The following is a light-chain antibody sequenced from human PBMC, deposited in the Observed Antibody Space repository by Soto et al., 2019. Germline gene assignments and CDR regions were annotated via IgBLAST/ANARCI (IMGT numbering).Light chain of an antibody. CDR2: AAS. V-gene: IGKV1-8*01. Sequence: AIRMTQSPSSFSASTGDRVTITCRASQGISSYLAWYQQKPGKAPKLLIYAASTLQSGVPSRFSGSGSGTDFTLTISCLQSEDFATYYCQQYYSYPFTFGPXT. CDR1: QGISSY. CDR3: QQYYSYPFT. J-gene: IGKJ3*01.